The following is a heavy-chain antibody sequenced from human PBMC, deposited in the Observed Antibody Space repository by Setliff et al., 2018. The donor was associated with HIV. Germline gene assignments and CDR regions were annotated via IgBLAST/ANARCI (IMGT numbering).Heavy chain of an antibody. D-gene: IGHD3-3*01. Sequence: SETLSLTCTVSGVSISSGSYYWSWIRQPAGKGLEWIGHIYTSGSTNYNPSLKSRVTISVDTSRNQFSLKLSSVNAEDTAVYYCARGSGDYWSGYYLRWFDPWGQGTLVTVSS. V-gene: IGHV4-61*09. CDR3: ARGSGDYWSGYYLRWFDP. CDR1: GVSISSGSYY. CDR2: IYTSGST. J-gene: IGHJ5*02.